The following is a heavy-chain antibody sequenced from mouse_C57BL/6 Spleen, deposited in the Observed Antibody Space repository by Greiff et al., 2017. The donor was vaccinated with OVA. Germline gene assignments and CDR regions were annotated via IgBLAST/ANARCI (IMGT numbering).Heavy chain of an antibody. CDR2: IDPSDSYT. CDR1: GYTFTSYW. CDR3: ARSYYGSSYDY. J-gene: IGHJ2*01. V-gene: IGHV1-59*01. Sequence: VQLQQPGAELVRPGTSVKLSCKASGYTFTSYWMHWVKQRPGQGLEWIGVIDPSDSYTNYNQKFKGKATLTVDTSSRTAYMQLSSLTSEDSAVYYCARSYYGSSYDYWGQGTTLTVSS. D-gene: IGHD1-1*01.